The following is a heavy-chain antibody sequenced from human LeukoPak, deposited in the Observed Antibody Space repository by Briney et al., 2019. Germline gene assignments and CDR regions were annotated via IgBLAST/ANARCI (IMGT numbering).Heavy chain of an antibody. CDR2: IYYTRST. CDR3: GRGVTIKVGVIHDLYFDL. Sequence: SETLSLTCTVSGGSISSSSYYWGWIRQPPGKGLEWIGSIYYTRSTYYNPSLKSRVTISVDTSKNQFSLKLTSVTAADTAVYYCGRGVTIKVGVIHDLYFDLLGRGTLVTVSS. D-gene: IGHD3-22*01. V-gene: IGHV4-39*01. J-gene: IGHJ2*01. CDR1: GGSISSSSYY.